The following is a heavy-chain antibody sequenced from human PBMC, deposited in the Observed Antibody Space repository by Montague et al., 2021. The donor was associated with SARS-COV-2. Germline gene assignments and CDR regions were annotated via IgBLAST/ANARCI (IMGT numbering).Heavy chain of an antibody. CDR1: GFTFSSYD. Sequence: YLRLSCAASGFTFSSYDMHWVRQAPGKGLEWVAVIWYDGSNQYYGDSVKGRFTISRDNSKNTLYLQMNSLRAEDTAVYYCAREYSAPRWFGEYNRYGMDVWGQGTTVTVPS. J-gene: IGHJ6*02. V-gene: IGHV3-33*08. CDR3: AREYSAPRWFGEYNRYGMDV. CDR2: IWYDGSNQ. D-gene: IGHD3-10*01.